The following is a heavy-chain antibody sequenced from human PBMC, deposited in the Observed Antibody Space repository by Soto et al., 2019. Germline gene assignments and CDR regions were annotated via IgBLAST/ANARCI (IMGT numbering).Heavy chain of an antibody. Sequence: SETVSLTCAVYGGSFSGYYWSWIRQPPGKGLEWIGEINHSGSTNYNPSLKSRVTISVDTSKNQFSLKLSSVTAADTAVYYCARGRSYYYGSGSLSKYFDYWGQGTQVTVSS. J-gene: IGHJ4*02. V-gene: IGHV4-34*01. CDR1: GGSFSGYY. CDR3: ARGRSYYYGSGSLSKYFDY. D-gene: IGHD3-10*01. CDR2: INHSGST.